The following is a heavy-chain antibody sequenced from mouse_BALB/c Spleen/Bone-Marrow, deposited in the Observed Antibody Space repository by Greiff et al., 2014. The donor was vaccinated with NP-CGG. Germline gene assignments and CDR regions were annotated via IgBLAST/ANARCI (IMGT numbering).Heavy chain of an antibody. Sequence: VHVKQSGPGLVKPGASLKISCKASGYSFTGYYMYWLKQSHGKSLEWIGRVNPNNGGTTYNQKFKDKAILTVDKSSTIAYMELRSLTSEDSAVYYCARDAMDYWGQGTSVTVSS. CDR3: ARDAMDY. CDR1: GYSFTGYY. V-gene: IGHV1-18*01. J-gene: IGHJ4*01. CDR2: VNPNNGGT.